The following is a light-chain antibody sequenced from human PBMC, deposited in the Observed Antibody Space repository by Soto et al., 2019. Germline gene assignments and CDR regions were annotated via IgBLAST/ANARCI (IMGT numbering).Light chain of an antibody. Sequence: QSVLTQPASVSGSPGQTITISCTGTNSDVGFYNFVSWYQQHPGRAPKLIIYEVSHRPSGVSNRFSASKSGNTASLAISGLQPEDEADYHCSSYSGSTAFYVFGTGTKVTVL. CDR1: NSDVGFYNF. CDR2: EVS. J-gene: IGLJ1*01. CDR3: SSYSGSTAFYV. V-gene: IGLV2-14*01.